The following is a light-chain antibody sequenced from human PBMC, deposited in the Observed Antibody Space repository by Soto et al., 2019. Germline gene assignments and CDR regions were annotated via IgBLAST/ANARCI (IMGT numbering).Light chain of an antibody. CDR3: QQYGSSPWT. CDR2: GAS. V-gene: IGKV3-20*01. Sequence: EIVLTQSPGTLSLSPGERATLSCRASQSVSSSYLARYQQKPGQVHRLLIYGASSRATGMPDRFSGSGSGKDFTLTISRLEPEDFAVYYCQQYGSSPWTFGQGTKVEIK. J-gene: IGKJ1*01. CDR1: QSVSSSY.